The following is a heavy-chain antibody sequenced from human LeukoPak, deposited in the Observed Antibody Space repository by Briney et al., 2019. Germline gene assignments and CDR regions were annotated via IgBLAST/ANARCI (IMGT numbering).Heavy chain of an antibody. CDR1: GFTVSSNS. Sequence: PGGSLRLSCTVSGFTVSSNSMSWVRQAPGKGLEWVSAISGSSDNTYYADSVKGRFTISRDNSKNTLYVQMNSLTAEDTAIYYCAKATGNLGNWGQGTLVTVSS. V-gene: IGHV3-23*01. D-gene: IGHD1-1*01. CDR3: AKATGNLGN. CDR2: ISGSSDNT. J-gene: IGHJ4*02.